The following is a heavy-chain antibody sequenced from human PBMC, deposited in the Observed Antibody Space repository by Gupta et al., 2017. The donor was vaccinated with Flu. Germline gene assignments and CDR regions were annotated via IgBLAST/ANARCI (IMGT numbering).Heavy chain of an antibody. V-gene: IGHV3-73*01. D-gene: IGHD3/OR15-3a*01. J-gene: IGHJ5*02. CDR3: ARGMDGGWFDP. CDR1: GFTFSGPT. Sequence: EVQLVESGGGLVQPGGSLKLSCAASGFTFSGPTMHWVRQASGKGLEWVSRIRRKANNYATVYAASVKGRFTISRDDSRNTAYLQMNSLQTDDTAVYYCARGMDGGWFDPRGQGTLVTVSS. CDR2: IRRKANNYAT.